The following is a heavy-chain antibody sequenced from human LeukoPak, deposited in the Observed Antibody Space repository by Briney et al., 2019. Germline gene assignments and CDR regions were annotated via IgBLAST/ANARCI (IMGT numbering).Heavy chain of an antibody. CDR3: AKDSDVAGGAFDY. D-gene: IGHD6-19*01. CDR1: GFTFDDYA. CDR2: ISWNSGSI. J-gene: IGHJ4*02. Sequence: GRSLRLSCAASGFTFDDYAMHWVRQAPGKGLEWVSGISWNSGSIGYADSVKGRFTISRDNAKNSLYLQINSLRAEDAALYYCAKDSDVAGGAFDYWGQGTLVTVSS. V-gene: IGHV3-9*01.